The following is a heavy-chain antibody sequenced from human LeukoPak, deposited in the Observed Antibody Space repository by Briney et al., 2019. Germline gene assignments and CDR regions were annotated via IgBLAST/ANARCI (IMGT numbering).Heavy chain of an antibody. CDR1: GGSISSYY. D-gene: IGHD6-6*01. CDR3: AGAREFSSSSGRAYYFDF. Sequence: KASETLSLTCTVSGGSISSYYWSWIRQPPGKGLEWIGYIYYSGNTNSNPSLKSRVTISVDTSKNQFSLNLRSVTAADTAVYYCAGAREFSSSSGRAYYFDFWGQGTLVTVSS. CDR2: IYYSGNT. J-gene: IGHJ4*02. V-gene: IGHV4-59*01.